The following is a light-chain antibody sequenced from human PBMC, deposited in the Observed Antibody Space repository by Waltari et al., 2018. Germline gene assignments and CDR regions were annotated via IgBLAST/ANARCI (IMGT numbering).Light chain of an antibody. V-gene: IGKV4-1*01. Sequence: DIVMTQSPDSLAVSLGERATINCRSSQSILDNSNNKNKLTWYQQKPGQARKLLIYWASTREAGVPARFSGSGSGTHFTLTISSLQAEDVAVYYCQQHYSSPLTFGGGTKVEL. CDR3: QQHYSSPLT. J-gene: IGKJ4*01. CDR2: WAS. CDR1: QSILDNSNNKNK.